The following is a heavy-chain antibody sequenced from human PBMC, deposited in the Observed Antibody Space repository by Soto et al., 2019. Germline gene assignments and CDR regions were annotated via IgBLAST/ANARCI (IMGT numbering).Heavy chain of an antibody. J-gene: IGHJ5*02. V-gene: IGHV3-33*01. Sequence: QVQLVESGGGVVQPGRSLRLSCAASGFTFSSYGMHWVRQAPGKGLEWVTVIWYDGSNKYYADSVKGRFTISRDNSKNTLYLQMNSLRAEDTAVYYCARDLYSYGPNLFDPWCQGTLVTVSS. D-gene: IGHD5-18*01. CDR1: GFTFSSYG. CDR3: ARDLYSYGPNLFDP. CDR2: IWYDGSNK.